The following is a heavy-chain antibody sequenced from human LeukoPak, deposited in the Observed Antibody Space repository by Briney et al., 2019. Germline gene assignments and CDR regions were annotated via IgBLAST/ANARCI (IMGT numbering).Heavy chain of an antibody. J-gene: IGHJ1*01. CDR1: GGSISSSNYY. V-gene: IGHV4-39*01. D-gene: IGHD6-13*01. CDR2: LYSSGNT. Sequence: SETLSLTCTVSGGSISSSNYYWGWIRQPPGKGLEWIGSLYSSGNTYYNPSLKSRVTISVDSSKNQFSLKLTSVTAADTAVYYCARTASEYSISWIDWGQGTLVTVSS. CDR3: ARTASEYSISWID.